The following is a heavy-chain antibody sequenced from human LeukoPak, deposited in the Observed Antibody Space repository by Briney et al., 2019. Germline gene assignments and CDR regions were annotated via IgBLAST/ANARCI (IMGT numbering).Heavy chain of an antibody. CDR3: ARGYCTGGTCYYDAFDI. CDR1: GASISGFY. J-gene: IGHJ3*02. Sequence: SETLSLTCTVSGASISGFYWSWIRQSPGKGLEWNGQIYYSGSTYYNPSLKSRVTISVDTSKNQFSLKLNSVTAADTAIYYCARGYCTGGTCYYDAFDIWGQGTMATVSS. V-gene: IGHV4-59*01. CDR2: IYYSGST. D-gene: IGHD2-15*01.